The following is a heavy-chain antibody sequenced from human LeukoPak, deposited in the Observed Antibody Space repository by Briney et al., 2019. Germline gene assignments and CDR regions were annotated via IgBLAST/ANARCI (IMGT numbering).Heavy chain of an antibody. Sequence: GGSLRLSCAASGFTFDDYAMHWVRQAPGKGLEWVSGISWNSGSIGYADSVKGRFTISRDNAKNSLYLQMNSLRAEDTALYYCAKGYYGSYRGDYFDYWGQGTLVTVSS. CDR2: ISWNSGSI. D-gene: IGHD3-22*01. V-gene: IGHV3-9*01. CDR3: AKGYYGSYRGDYFDY. J-gene: IGHJ4*02. CDR1: GFTFDDYA.